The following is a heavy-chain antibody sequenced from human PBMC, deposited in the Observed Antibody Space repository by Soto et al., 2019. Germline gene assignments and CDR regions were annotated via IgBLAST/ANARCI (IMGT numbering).Heavy chain of an antibody. J-gene: IGHJ6*02. CDR3: AASIFYYGMDV. CDR2: IYPGDSDT. CDR1: GYTFTSYW. Sequence: GESLKISCKGSGYTFTSYWIGWVRQMPGKGLEWMGIIYPGDSDTKYNPSFQGQVTISADKSITTTYLQWSSLKASDTAIYYCAASIFYYGMDVWGQGTTVTVSS. V-gene: IGHV5-51*01.